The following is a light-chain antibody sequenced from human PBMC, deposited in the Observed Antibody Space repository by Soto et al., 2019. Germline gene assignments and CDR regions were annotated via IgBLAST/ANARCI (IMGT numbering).Light chain of an antibody. V-gene: IGKV3-15*01. J-gene: IGKJ1*01. CDR3: QQYNNWLWT. CDR2: GAS. Sequence: VMTQSTSNLSVSPGERANISCRASQSVSSNLAWYQQKPGQAPRLLIYGASTRATGIPARFSGSGSGTEFTLTISSLQSEDFAVYYCQQYNNWLWTFGQGTKVDIK. CDR1: QSVSSN.